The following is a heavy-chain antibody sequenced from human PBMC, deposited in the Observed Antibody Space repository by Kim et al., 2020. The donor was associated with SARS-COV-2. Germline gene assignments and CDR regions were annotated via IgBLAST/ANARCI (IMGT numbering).Heavy chain of an antibody. D-gene: IGHD2-15*01. Sequence: QTFPGRVTMTRDTSTSTVYMELSSLRSEDTAVYYCARDAVVVVASNWFDPWGQGTLVTVSS. CDR3: ARDAVVVVASNWFDP. V-gene: IGHV1-46*01. J-gene: IGHJ5*02.